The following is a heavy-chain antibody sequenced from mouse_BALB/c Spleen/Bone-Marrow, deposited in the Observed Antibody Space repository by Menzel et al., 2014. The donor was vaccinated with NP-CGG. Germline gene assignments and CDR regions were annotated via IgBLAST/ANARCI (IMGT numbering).Heavy chain of an antibody. J-gene: IGHJ2*01. CDR1: GYTFTRYV. Sequence: EVQLQQSGPELVKPGASVKMSCKASGYTFTRYVIHWVRQKPGQGLDWIGYINPYNEGSKYNEKFKGEATLTSDKSSHAAYMELSSPTSDDSAVYYCARERDYGDYFDYWGQGTTLTVSS. CDR3: ARERDYGDYFDY. D-gene: IGHD1-1*01. CDR2: INPYNEGS. V-gene: IGHV1-14*01.